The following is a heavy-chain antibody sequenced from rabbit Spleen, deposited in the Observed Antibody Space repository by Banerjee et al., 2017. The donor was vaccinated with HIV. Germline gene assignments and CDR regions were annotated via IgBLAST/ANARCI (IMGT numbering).Heavy chain of an antibody. Sequence: QQQLEESGGGLVKPGGTLTLTCTASGFSFSTDYYVCWVRQAPGKGLESIACIYGEVIGSTYYATWAKGRFTISKISSTTVTLQMTSLTAADTATYFCARDAGRSTYYTDQLDLWGPGTLVTVS. D-gene: IGHD8-1*01. CDR3: ARDAGRSTYYTDQLDL. CDR2: IYGEVIGST. V-gene: IGHV1S45*01. J-gene: IGHJ6*01. CDR1: GFSFSTDYY.